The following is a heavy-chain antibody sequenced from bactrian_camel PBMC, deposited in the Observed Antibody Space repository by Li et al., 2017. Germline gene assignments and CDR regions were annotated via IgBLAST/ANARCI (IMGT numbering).Heavy chain of an antibody. CDR3: AAVRPTTWFPLYNS. V-gene: IGHV3S53*01. CDR2: ITRAGSG. D-gene: IGHD4*01. Sequence: HVQLVESGGGTVQAGGSLRLSCVASGSTTNSACWSWFRQAQGKEREGVARITRAGSGLYASSVKGRFTISRDSAERTVYLDMNNLKPEDTAMYYCAAVRPTTWFPLYNSWGQGTQVTVS. J-gene: IGHJ4*01. CDR1: GSTTNSAC.